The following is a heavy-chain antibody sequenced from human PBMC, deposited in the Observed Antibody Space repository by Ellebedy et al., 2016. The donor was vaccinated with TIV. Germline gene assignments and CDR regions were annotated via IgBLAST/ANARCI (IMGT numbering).Heavy chain of an antibody. D-gene: IGHD3-16*01. V-gene: IGHV3-33*01. CDR3: AREHAEGEKPYNNYYGIDV. Sequence: GEYLKISCAASGFTFSSYGMHWVRQAPGKGLEWVAGIWVDGSNKYYADSVKGRFTISRDNSKNTLYLQMNSLRVDDTAVYYCAREHAEGEKPYNNYYGIDVWGQGTTVTVSS. CDR2: IWVDGSNK. CDR1: GFTFSSYG. J-gene: IGHJ6*02.